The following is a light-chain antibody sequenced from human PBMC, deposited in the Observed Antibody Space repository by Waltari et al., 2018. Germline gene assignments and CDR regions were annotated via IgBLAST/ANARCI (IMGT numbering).Light chain of an antibody. Sequence: ILLTQFPATLPLSQGERAALPCRASPMVRNQLSWYHQKPGQAPSHLFYKTSNRATGIPARFSGSGSETDFTLTICSLEPEDFAVYYCQQRFLWPPITFDQGTRLEIK. J-gene: IGKJ5*01. CDR3: QQRFLWPPIT. CDR1: PMVRNQ. V-gene: IGKV3-11*01. CDR2: KTS.